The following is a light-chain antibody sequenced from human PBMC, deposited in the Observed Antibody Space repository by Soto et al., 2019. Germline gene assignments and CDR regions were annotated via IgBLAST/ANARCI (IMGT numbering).Light chain of an antibody. Sequence: IRMTQSPSSLSASTGDRVTITCRASQTISTWLAWYQQKPGKAPELLIYDASTLESGVPSRFSGSGSGTEFTLTISSLQPDDFATYYCQQYNSYPITFGQGTRLEIK. J-gene: IGKJ5*01. CDR3: QQYNSYPIT. CDR1: QTISTW. CDR2: DAS. V-gene: IGKV1-5*01.